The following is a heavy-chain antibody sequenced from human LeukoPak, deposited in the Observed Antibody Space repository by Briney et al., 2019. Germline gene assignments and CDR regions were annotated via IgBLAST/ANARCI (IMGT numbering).Heavy chain of an antibody. CDR2: INHSGST. J-gene: IGHJ6*03. CDR1: GGSFSGYY. Sequence: SETLSLTCAVYGGSFSGYYRSWIRQPPGKGLEWIGEINHSGSTNYNPSLKSRVTISVDTSKNQFSLKLSSVTAADTAVYYCARGRVYCTNGVCYGDYYYYMDVWGKGTTVTVSS. V-gene: IGHV4-34*01. D-gene: IGHD2-8*01. CDR3: ARGRVYCTNGVCYGDYYYYMDV.